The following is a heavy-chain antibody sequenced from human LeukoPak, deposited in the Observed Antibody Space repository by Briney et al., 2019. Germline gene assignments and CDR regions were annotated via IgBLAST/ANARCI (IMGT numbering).Heavy chain of an antibody. V-gene: IGHV3-74*01. CDR3: ARGHTAVTRHFDF. Sequence: GGSLRLSCAASGFTLSSYWMHWVRQAPGKGLVWVSRINSDGSSTSYADSVKGRFTISRDDAKNLLYLDMNSLRAEDTAVYYCARGHTAVTRHFDFWGQGTLVTVSS. CDR1: GFTLSSYW. CDR2: INSDGSST. J-gene: IGHJ4*02. D-gene: IGHD4-17*01.